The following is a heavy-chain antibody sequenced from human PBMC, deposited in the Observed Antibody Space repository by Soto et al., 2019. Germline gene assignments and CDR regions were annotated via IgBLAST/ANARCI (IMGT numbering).Heavy chain of an antibody. CDR3: ARHLPQGSVVNSLLDY. CDR2: IYYSGST. Sequence: SETLSLTCTVSGGSISSSSYYWGWIRQPPGKGLEWIGSIYYSGSTYYNPSLKSRVTISVDTSKNQFSLKLSSVTAADTAVYYCARHLPQGSVVNSLLDYWGQGTLVTVSS. J-gene: IGHJ4*02. CDR1: GGSISSSSYY. D-gene: IGHD2-21*01. V-gene: IGHV4-39*01.